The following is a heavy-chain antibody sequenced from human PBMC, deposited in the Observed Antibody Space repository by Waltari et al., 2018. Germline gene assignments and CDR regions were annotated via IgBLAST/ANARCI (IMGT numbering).Heavy chain of an antibody. D-gene: IGHD2-21*01. J-gene: IGHJ4*02. V-gene: IGHV3-30*02. CDR3: AKYRDGYPIDY. CDR1: GFPFTSFG. Sequence: QVRLVGPAGAVFRPGGSLRLSCAASGFPFTSFGWHWVRQAPGKGLEGVAFIRCDGSNKYYADSVKGRFTISRDNSKNTLYLQMNSLRAEDTAVYYCAKYRDGYPIDYWGQGTLVTVSS. CDR2: IRCDGSNK.